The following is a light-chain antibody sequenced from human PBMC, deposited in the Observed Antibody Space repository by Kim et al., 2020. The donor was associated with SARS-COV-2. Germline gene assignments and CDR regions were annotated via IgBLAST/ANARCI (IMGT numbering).Light chain of an antibody. CDR2: GAS. CDR3: QHYGSAPYS. Sequence: LSPGERATLSCRASQSISSSYLGWYQQKPGQAPRLPIYGASSRATGIPDRFSGSGSGTDFTLTISRLEPEDFAVYYCQHYGSAPYSFGQGTKLEIK. CDR1: QSISSSY. J-gene: IGKJ2*03. V-gene: IGKV3-20*01.